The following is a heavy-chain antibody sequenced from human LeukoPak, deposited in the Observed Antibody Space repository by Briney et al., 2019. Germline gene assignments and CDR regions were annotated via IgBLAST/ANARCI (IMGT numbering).Heavy chain of an antibody. V-gene: IGHV1-46*01. Sequence: GASVKVSCKASGYTFTSYYMHWVRQAPGQGLEWMGIINPSGGSTSYAQKFQGRVTMTRDTSTSTVYMELSSLRSEDTAVYYCARGLSEDYDFWSGYSYWGQGTLVTVSS. CDR2: INPSGGST. D-gene: IGHD3-3*01. CDR3: ARGLSEDYDFWSGYSY. CDR1: GYTFTSYY. J-gene: IGHJ4*02.